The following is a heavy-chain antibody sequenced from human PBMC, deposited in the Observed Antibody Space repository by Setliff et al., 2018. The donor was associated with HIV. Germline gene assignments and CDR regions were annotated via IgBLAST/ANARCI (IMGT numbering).Heavy chain of an antibody. V-gene: IGHV4-39*01. Sequence: PSETLSLTCAVSGGSISSNSWWSWVRQPPGKGLEWIGSIHSSGTADYNPSLKSRVAMSVDTSRSQFSLKLRSVTAAGTAVYYCARHKTNYDFYAFDVWGQGTMVTVSS. D-gene: IGHD3-3*01. CDR3: ARHKTNYDFYAFDV. J-gene: IGHJ3*01. CDR2: IHSSGTA. CDR1: GGSISSNSW.